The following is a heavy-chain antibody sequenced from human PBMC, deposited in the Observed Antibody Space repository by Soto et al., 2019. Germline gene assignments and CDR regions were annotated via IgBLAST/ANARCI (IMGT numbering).Heavy chain of an antibody. V-gene: IGHV3-9*01. CDR2: ISWHSANI. J-gene: IGHJ6*03. CDR3: AIYVFVAHFSYYMDV. CDR1: GLAFNDYA. Sequence: DVQLVESGGGLVQPGRSLRLSCAASGLAFNDYAMHWVRQAPGKGLEWVAGISWHSANIAYADSVKGRFTISRDNAKNSIYLHMISLRSDNTAFYDWAIYVFVAHFSYYMDVWGQGTAVTVSS. D-gene: IGHD2-2*02.